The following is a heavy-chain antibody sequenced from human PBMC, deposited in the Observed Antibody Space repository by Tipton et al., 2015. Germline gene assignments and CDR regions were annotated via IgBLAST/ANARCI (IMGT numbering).Heavy chain of an antibody. J-gene: IGHJ6*02. CDR1: GGSISSYY. CDR2: IYYSGST. V-gene: IGHV4-59*01. CDR3: AREGGYCSGGSCYNRDYYYYGMDV. Sequence: TLSLTCTVPGGSISSYYWSWIRQPPGKGLEWIGYIYYSGSTNYNPSLKSRVTISVDTSKNQFSLKLSSVTAADTAVYYCAREGGYCSGGSCYNRDYYYYGMDVWGQGTTVTVSS. D-gene: IGHD2-15*01.